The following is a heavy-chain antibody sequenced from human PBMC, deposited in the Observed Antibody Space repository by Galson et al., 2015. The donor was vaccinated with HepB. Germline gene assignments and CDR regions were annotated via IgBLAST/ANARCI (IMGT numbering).Heavy chain of an antibody. CDR3: ARPAPPQYYDILTGYSSYYYGMDV. CDR1: GYTFTSYY. Sequence: SVKVSCKASGYTFTSYYMHWVRQAPGQGLEWMGIINPSGGSTSYAQKFQGRVTMTRDTSTSTVYMELSSLRSEDTAVYYCARPAPPQYYDILTGYSSYYYGMDVWGQGTTVTVSS. CDR2: INPSGGST. J-gene: IGHJ6*02. V-gene: IGHV1-46*01. D-gene: IGHD3-9*01.